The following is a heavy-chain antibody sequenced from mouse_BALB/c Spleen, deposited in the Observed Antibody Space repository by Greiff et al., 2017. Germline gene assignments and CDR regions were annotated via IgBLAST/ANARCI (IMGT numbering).Heavy chain of an antibody. Sequence: VQLQQSGPELVKPGASVKMSCKASGYTFTSYVMHWVKQKPGQGLEWIGYINPYNDGTKYNEKFKGKATLTSDKSSSTAYMELSSLTSEDSAVYYCARGGYYDYDLEAMDYWGQGTSVTVSA. V-gene: IGHV1-14*01. CDR3: ARGGYYDYDLEAMDY. D-gene: IGHD2-4*01. J-gene: IGHJ4*01. CDR2: INPYNDGT. CDR1: GYTFTSYV.